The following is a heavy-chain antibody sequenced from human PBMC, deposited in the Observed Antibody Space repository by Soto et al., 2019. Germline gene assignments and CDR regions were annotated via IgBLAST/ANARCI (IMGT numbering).Heavy chain of an antibody. V-gene: IGHV3-66*01. CDR3: ASLPEWLQLLYGMAV. J-gene: IGHJ6*02. Sequence: EVQLVESGGGLVQPGGSLRLSCAASGFTVSSNYMSWVRQAPGKGLEWVSVIYSGGSTYYADSVKGRFTISRDNSKNTLYLQMNSLRAEDTAVYYCASLPEWLQLLYGMAVWGQGTTVTVSS. CDR1: GFTVSSNY. D-gene: IGHD3-3*01. CDR2: IYSGGST.